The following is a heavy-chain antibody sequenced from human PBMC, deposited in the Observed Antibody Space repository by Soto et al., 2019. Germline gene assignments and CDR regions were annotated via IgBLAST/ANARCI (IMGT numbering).Heavy chain of an antibody. V-gene: IGHV3-33*01. CDR1: GFTFSSYG. D-gene: IGHD1-26*01. Sequence: ESGGGVVQPGRSLRLSCAASGFTFSSYGMHWVRQAPGKGLEWVAVIWYDGSNKYYADSVKGRFTISRDNSKNTLYLQMNSLRAEDTAVYYCARDLRASGSYFRDFDYWGQGTLVTVSS. CDR2: IWYDGSNK. CDR3: ARDLRASGSYFRDFDY. J-gene: IGHJ4*02.